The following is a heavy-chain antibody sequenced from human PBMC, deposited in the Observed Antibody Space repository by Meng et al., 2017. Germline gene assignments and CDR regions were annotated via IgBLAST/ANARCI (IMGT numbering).Heavy chain of an antibody. D-gene: IGHD4-17*01. CDR2: IKSKTDGGTT. CDR1: GFTFSNAW. Sequence: GGSLRLSCAAPGFTFSNAWMSWVRQAPGKGLEWVGRIKSKTDGGTTDYAAPVKGRFTISRDDSKNTLYLQMNSLKTEDTAVYYCTTGDNDYGDFPALDYWGQGTLVTVSS. CDR3: TTGDNDYGDFPALDY. V-gene: IGHV3-15*01. J-gene: IGHJ4*02.